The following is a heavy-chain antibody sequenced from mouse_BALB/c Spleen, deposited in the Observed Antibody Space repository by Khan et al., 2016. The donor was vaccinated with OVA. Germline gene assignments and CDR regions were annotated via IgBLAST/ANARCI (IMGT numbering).Heavy chain of an antibody. CDR2: IWGDGST. V-gene: IGHV2-3*01. Sequence: VQLQQSGPGLVAPSQSLSITCTVSGFSLSSNGVSWVRQPPGKGLEWLGVIWGDGSTNYHSTLKSRLIISKDNSKSQVFLKLNSLQTEDTATYYCAKFTPDYYSMDYWGQGTSVTVSS. J-gene: IGHJ4*01. CDR1: GFSLSSNG. CDR3: AKFTPDYYSMDY. D-gene: IGHD1-1*01.